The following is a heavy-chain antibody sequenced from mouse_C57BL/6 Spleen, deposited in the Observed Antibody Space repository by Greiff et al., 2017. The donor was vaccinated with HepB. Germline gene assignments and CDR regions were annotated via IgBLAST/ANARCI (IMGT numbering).Heavy chain of an antibody. D-gene: IGHD1-1*01. J-gene: IGHJ4*01. CDR1: GFTFSDYG. CDR2: ISSGSSPI. Sequence: EVQVVESGGGLVKPGGSLKLSCAASGFTFSDYGMHWVRQAPEKGLEWVAYISSGSSPIYYADTVKGRFTISRDNAKNTLFLQMTSLRSEDTAMYYCARGIYYYGSSWTMDYWGQGTSVTVSS. CDR3: ARGIYYYGSSWTMDY. V-gene: IGHV5-17*01.